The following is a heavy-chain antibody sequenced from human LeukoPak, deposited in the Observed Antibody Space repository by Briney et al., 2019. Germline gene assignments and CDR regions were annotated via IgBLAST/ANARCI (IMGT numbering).Heavy chain of an antibody. D-gene: IGHD1-20*01. J-gene: IGHJ4*02. CDR3: ARDNLMDY. Sequence: PGGSLRLSCAASGFTFSSYAMHWVRQAPGKGLEWVAVISYDGSNKYYADSVKGRFTISRDNSKNTLYLQMNSLSAEDTAVYYCARDNLMDYWGQGTLVTVSS. CDR2: ISYDGSNK. CDR1: GFTFSSYA. V-gene: IGHV3-30-3*01.